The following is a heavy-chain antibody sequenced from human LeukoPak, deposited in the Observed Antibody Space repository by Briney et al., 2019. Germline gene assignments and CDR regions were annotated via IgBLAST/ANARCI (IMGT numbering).Heavy chain of an antibody. CDR3: ARGYDC. V-gene: IGHV4-39*01. CDR2: INYSGNR. D-gene: IGHD3-16*01. Sequence: PSETLSLTCTVSGGFISGSHYYRAWIRQPPGKGLEWIGMINYSGNRYYNPSLWSRATISVDTSTNQFSLNLNSVTAADTAVYYCARGYDCWGQGTLVAVSS. J-gene: IGHJ4*02. CDR1: GGFISGSHYY.